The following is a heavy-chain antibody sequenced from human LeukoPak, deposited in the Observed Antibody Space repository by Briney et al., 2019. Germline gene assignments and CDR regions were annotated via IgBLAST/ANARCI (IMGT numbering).Heavy chain of an antibody. V-gene: IGHV3-72*01. Sequence: GGSLRLSCAASGFSFSDYYMDWVRQVPGKGLEWIGRSRSKGHRYSTEYAASVRGGFTVSRDESKGLLFLQMTSLKSEDTAVYYCARGSYCSGGVCPAPFDSWGQGSLVTVSS. CDR2: SRSKGHRYST. J-gene: IGHJ4*02. D-gene: IGHD2-8*02. CDR1: GFSFSDYY. CDR3: ARGSYCSGGVCPAPFDS.